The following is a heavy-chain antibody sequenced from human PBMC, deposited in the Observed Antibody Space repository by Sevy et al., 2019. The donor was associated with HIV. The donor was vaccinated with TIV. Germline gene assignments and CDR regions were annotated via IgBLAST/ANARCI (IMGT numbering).Heavy chain of an antibody. J-gene: IGHJ4*02. CDR3: AREGGRSSSSGRGFDY. V-gene: IGHV3-74*01. CDR2: INSDGSKT. CDR1: GFTFSSYW. Sequence: GGSLRLSCAASGFTFSSYWMHWVRQAPGKGLVWVSHINSDGSKTGYADSVKGRFTISRDNAKNSLYLQMNSLRAEDTAVYYCAREGGRSSSSGRGFDYWGQGTLVTVSS. D-gene: IGHD6-6*01.